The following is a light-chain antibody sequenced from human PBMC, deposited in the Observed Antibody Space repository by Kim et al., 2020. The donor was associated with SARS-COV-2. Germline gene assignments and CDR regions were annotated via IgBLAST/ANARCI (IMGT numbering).Light chain of an antibody. J-gene: IGKJ4*01. Sequence: DIQMTQSPSSLSASVGDRVTITCRASLDIGNYLAWYQQKPGKVPSLLIYSASTLQSGVPSRFSGSGSGTDFTLTINSLQPGDVATYYCQRYNSAPLTFGGGTKVDIK. CDR1: LDIGNY. V-gene: IGKV1-27*01. CDR3: QRYNSAPLT. CDR2: SAS.